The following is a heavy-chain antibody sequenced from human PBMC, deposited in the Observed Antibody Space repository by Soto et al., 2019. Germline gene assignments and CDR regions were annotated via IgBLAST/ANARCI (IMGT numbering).Heavy chain of an antibody. J-gene: IGHJ6*02. V-gene: IGHV3-21*01. CDR2: ISSSSSYI. Sequence: EVQLVESGGGLVKPGGSLRLSCAASGFTFSSYSMNWVRQAPGKGLEWVSSISSSSSYIYYADSVKGRFTISRDNAKNSLYLQMNSLRAEDTAVYYCAREGGNSSSSGGWYYGMDVWGQGTTVTVSS. CDR1: GFTFSSYS. CDR3: AREGGNSSSSGGWYYGMDV. D-gene: IGHD6-6*01.